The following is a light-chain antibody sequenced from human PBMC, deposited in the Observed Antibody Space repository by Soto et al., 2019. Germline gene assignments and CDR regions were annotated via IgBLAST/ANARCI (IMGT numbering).Light chain of an antibody. CDR2: AAY. V-gene: IGKV1-9*01. J-gene: IGKJ4*01. CDR1: QGISNF. Sequence: IQLTQSPSSLSASVGDRVTITCRASQGISNFLAWYQQKPGKAPKLLIYAAYTLQSGVPSRFSGSGSGLMFPLTISTLQPEVFATSFCQQVDSYPSTFGGGTKVEIK. CDR3: QQVDSYPST.